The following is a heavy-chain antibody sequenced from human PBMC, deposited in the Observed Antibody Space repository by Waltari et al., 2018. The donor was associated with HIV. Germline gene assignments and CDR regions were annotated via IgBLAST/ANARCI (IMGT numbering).Heavy chain of an antibody. Sequence: EVQLVESGGGLVKPGGSLRLSCAASGFTFSSYSMNWVRQAPGKGLEWVSSISSSSSYIYYADSVKGRFTISRDNAKNSLYLQMNSLRAEDTAVYYCATRGYSGYGNDYWGQGTLVTVSS. CDR3: ATRGYSGYGNDY. CDR1: GFTFSSYS. CDR2: ISSSSSYI. J-gene: IGHJ4*02. V-gene: IGHV3-21*01. D-gene: IGHD5-12*01.